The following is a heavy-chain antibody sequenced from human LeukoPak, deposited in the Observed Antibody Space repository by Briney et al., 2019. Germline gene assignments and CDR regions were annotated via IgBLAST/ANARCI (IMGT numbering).Heavy chain of an antibody. V-gene: IGHV3-33*01. J-gene: IGHJ3*02. D-gene: IGHD4-17*01. CDR1: GITFNA. CDR3: AFAYGDSSYDAFDI. Sequence: PGTSLRLSCAASGITFNAIHWVRQAPGKGLEWVALTWYDGRNKYYADSVKGRFTISRDNSKNTLYLQMNSLRAEDTAVYYCAFAYGDSSYDAFDIWGQGTMVTVSS. CDR2: TWYDGRNK.